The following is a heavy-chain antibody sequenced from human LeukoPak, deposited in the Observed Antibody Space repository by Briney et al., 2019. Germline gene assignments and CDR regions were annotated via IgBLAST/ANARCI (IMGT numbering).Heavy chain of an antibody. D-gene: IGHD3-10*01. CDR3: ARDTAVGETDAFDI. V-gene: IGHV3-11*04. CDR2: IISSGSTI. Sequence: GESLRLCCAASGFTFSYHYVSSIRQATGKGVERVSNIISSGSTIYYADSLKGRFPISRDNAKNSLYLQMNSLRAEDAAVYYCARDTAVGETDAFDIWGQGTMVTVSS. J-gene: IGHJ3*02. CDR1: GFTFSYHY.